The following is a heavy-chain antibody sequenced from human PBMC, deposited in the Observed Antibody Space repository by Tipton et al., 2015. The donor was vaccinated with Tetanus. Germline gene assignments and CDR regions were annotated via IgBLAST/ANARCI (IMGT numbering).Heavy chain of an antibody. V-gene: IGHV4-31*03. J-gene: IGHJ4*02. Sequence: GLVKPSQTLSLTCTVSGGSISSGGYYWSWIRQHPGKGLEWIGDIYYSGSTYYNPSLKSRVTISVDTSKNQFSLQLNSVTDADTAVYYCARDQARGARGWNYFDYWGQGTLATVSS. CDR1: GGSISSGGYY. CDR2: IYYSGST. D-gene: IGHD1-26*01. CDR3: ARDQARGARGWNYFDY.